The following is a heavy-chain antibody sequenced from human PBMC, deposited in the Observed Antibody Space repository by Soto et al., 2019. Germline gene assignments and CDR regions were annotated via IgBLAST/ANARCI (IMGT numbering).Heavy chain of an antibody. J-gene: IGHJ5*02. CDR1: TFSMYS. V-gene: IGHV3-21*06. CDR3: TRDEGGSYDSWFHP. CDR2: ISSGAAYR. D-gene: IGHD1-26*01. Sequence: EVQVVESGGGLVKPGGSLTLSCNFTFSMYSMNWVRQAPGKGLEWVASISSGAAYRKYAGSVQGRFTISRDNAKNTVSLQMSSLRVEDTAVYFCTRDEGGSYDSWFHPWGQGTQVTVSA.